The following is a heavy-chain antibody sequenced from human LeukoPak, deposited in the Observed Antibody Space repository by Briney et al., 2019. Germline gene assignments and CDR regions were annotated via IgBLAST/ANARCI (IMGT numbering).Heavy chain of an antibody. CDR2: ISSSSSYI. CDR3: ARDWYSGSYPLDY. Sequence: TGGSLRLSCAASGFTFSSYSMNWVRQAPGKGLEWVSSISSSSSYIYYADSVKGRYTISRDNAKNSLFLQLNSLRAEDTAVYYCARDWYSGSYPLDYWGQGTLVTVSS. D-gene: IGHD1-26*01. V-gene: IGHV3-21*01. J-gene: IGHJ4*02. CDR1: GFTFSSYS.